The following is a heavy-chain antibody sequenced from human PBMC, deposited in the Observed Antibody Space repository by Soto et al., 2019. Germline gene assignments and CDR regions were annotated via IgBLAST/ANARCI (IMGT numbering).Heavy chain of an antibody. Sequence: ASVKVSCKASGYTFTSYGISWVRQAPGQGLEWMGWISAYNGNTNYAQKLQGRVTMTTDTSTSTAYMELRSLRSDDTAVYYCARAPMVRGVINWFDPWGQGTLVTVSS. CDR3: ARAPMVRGVINWFDP. D-gene: IGHD3-10*01. J-gene: IGHJ5*02. CDR2: ISAYNGNT. V-gene: IGHV1-18*04. CDR1: GYTFTSYG.